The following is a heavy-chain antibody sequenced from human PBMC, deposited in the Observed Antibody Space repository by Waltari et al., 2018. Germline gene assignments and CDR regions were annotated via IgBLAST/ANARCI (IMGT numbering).Heavy chain of an antibody. V-gene: IGHV4-39*07. Sequence: QLQLQESGPGLVKPSETLSLTCTVSGGSISSSSYYWGWIRQPPGKGLEWIGSIYYSGSTYYNPSLKSRVTISVDTSKNQFSLKLSSVTAADTAVYYCARDGDYGDYEVHDYWGQGTLVTVSS. CDR1: GGSISSSSYY. CDR2: IYYSGST. D-gene: IGHD4-17*01. CDR3: ARDGDYGDYEVHDY. J-gene: IGHJ4*02.